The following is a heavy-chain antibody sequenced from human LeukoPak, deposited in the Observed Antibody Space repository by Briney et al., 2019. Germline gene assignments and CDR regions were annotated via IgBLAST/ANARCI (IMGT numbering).Heavy chain of an antibody. CDR3: AKAGEYCPDGSCYSENYYFDY. V-gene: IGHV3-23*01. CDR2: ISGSGGST. D-gene: IGHD2-15*01. CDR1: GFTFNTYA. J-gene: IGHJ4*02. Sequence: PGGSLRLSCAASGFTFNTYAMTCVLQAPGKGLEWVSGISGSGGSTSYSVKGRFTISRDNSKNTLYLQMTSLRAEDTAVYYCAKAGEYCPDGSCYSENYYFDYWGQGTLVTVSS.